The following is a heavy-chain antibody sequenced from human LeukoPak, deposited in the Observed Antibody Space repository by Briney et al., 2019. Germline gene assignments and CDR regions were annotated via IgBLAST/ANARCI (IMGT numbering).Heavy chain of an antibody. CDR2: IIPIFGTA. CDR1: GGTFSSYA. CDR3: AGYCSSTSCYAGQVPARFDP. J-gene: IGHJ5*02. Sequence: SVKVSCKASGGTFSSYAISWVRQSPGQGLEWMGGIIPIFGTANYAQKFQGRVTISADESTSTAYMELSSLRSEGTAVYYCAGYCSSTSCYAGQVPARFDPWGQGTLVTVSS. V-gene: IGHV1-69*13. D-gene: IGHD2-2*01.